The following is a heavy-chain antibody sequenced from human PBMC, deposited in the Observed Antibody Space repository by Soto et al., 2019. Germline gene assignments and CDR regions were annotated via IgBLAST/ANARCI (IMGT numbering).Heavy chain of an antibody. D-gene: IGHD3-22*01. CDR2: IIPIFGTA. J-gene: IGHJ6*02. CDR1: GGTFSSYA. V-gene: IGHV1-69*01. CDR3: ASQVTYYYDSSPLGHYYYGMDV. Sequence: QVQLVQSGAEVKKPGSSVKVSCKASGGTFSSYAISWVRQAPGQGLEWMGGIIPIFGTANYAQKFQGRVTITADESTSTAYMELSSLRSEDMAVYYCASQVTYYYDSSPLGHYYYGMDVWGQGTTVTVSS.